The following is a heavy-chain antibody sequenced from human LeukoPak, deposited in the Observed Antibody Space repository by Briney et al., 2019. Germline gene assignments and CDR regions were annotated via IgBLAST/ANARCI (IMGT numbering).Heavy chain of an antibody. Sequence: GGSLRLSCAASGFTFSSNAMSWVRQAPGKGLEWVSAITGSGGSTYYADSVKGRFTIPRDSSKNTLYLQMNSLRAEDTAVYYCAKSFYYDSSGYYPLYYFDYWGQGTLVTVSS. V-gene: IGHV3-23*01. CDR2: ITGSGGST. D-gene: IGHD3-22*01. J-gene: IGHJ4*02. CDR3: AKSFYYDSSGYYPLYYFDY. CDR1: GFTFSSNA.